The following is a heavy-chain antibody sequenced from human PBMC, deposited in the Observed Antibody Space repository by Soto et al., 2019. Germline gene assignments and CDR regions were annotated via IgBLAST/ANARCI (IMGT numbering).Heavy chain of an antibody. J-gene: IGHJ4*02. Sequence: GGTLRLSCVASGFTFSNYDMHWVRQAPGKGLEWVAVILYDESNKYYADSVMGRFIISRDNFRNFLYLQMTALRSGDTAVYYCEKGHTAGYASFDYWGQGTLVTVSS. CDR3: EKGHTAGYASFDY. CDR1: GFTFSNYD. V-gene: IGHV3-30*18. D-gene: IGHD3-9*01. CDR2: ILYDESNK.